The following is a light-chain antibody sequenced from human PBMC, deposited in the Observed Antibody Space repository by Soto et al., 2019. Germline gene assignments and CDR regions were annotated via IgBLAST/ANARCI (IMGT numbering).Light chain of an antibody. V-gene: IGKV3-15*01. CDR1: QSVXYK. Sequence: EIFMPXSPATLSVYQGERVPLSCIASQSVXYKLAWCQQKSGQSPRIFXXGQXTRATGIPARFSGSGSGKEFTLTISSLQSEDFAVYYCQQHNNWPPSTFGQGTRLDIK. J-gene: IGKJ5*01. CDR3: QQHNNWPPST. CDR2: GQX.